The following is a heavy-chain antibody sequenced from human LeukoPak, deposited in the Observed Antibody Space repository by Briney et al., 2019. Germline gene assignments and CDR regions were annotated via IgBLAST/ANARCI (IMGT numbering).Heavy chain of an antibody. Sequence: GRQITSKGLEWVAVIWYDGSNKYYVDSVKGRFSISRDNSKNTLYLQMNSLRAEDTAVYYCARDFWSGYYVAWGQGTLVTVSS. CDR2: IWYDGSNK. V-gene: IGHV3-33*01. D-gene: IGHD3-3*01. J-gene: IGHJ5*02. CDR3: ARDFWSGYYVA.